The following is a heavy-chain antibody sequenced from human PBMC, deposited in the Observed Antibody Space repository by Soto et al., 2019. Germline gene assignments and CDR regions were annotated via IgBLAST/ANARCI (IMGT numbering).Heavy chain of an antibody. Sequence: QVQLVQSGAEVKKPGSSVKVSCKASGGTFSSYAISWVRQAPGQGLEWMGGIIPIFGTANYAQKFQGRVTSTADESTGTAYIEMRRLRSEDTGWDCCASSVVGATTDCYYGMGVWGQGTTVTGSS. D-gene: IGHD1-26*01. J-gene: IGHJ6*02. V-gene: IGHV1-69*12. CDR3: ASSVVGATTDCYYGMGV. CDR2: IIPIFGTA. CDR1: GGTFSSYA.